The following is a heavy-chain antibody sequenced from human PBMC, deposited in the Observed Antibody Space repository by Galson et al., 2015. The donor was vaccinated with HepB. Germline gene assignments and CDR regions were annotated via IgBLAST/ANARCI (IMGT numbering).Heavy chain of an antibody. CDR1: GDSVSSNSAA. CDR2: TYYRSKWYN. V-gene: IGHV6-1*01. Sequence: CVISGDSVSSNSAAWNWVRQSPSSGLEWLGRTYYRSKWYNDYAVSVKSRITINPDTSKNQFSLQLNSVTPEDTAVYFCARDGEYYYDSSGFSFDYWGQGTLVTVSS. D-gene: IGHD3-22*01. CDR3: ARDGEYYYDSSGFSFDY. J-gene: IGHJ4*02.